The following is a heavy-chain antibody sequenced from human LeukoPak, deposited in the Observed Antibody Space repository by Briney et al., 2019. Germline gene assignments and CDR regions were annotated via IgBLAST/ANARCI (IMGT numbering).Heavy chain of an antibody. J-gene: IGHJ3*02. D-gene: IGHD3-9*01. Sequence: GGSLRLSCAASGFTFSSYEMNWVRQAPGKGLEWVSYISSSGSTIYYADSVKGRFTISRDNAKNSLYLQMNGLRAEDTAVYYCAREFGLRYFDWLLWGAFDIWGQGTMVTVSS. CDR2: ISSSGSTI. CDR1: GFTFSSYE. V-gene: IGHV3-48*03. CDR3: AREFGLRYFDWLLWGAFDI.